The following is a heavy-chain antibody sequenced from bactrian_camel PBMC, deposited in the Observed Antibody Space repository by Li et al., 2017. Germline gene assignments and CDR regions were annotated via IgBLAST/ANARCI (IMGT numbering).Heavy chain of an antibody. J-gene: IGHJ4*01. D-gene: IGHD2*01. Sequence: HVQLVESGGGLVQPGGSLRLSCAASGFTFSSYWMYWVRQAPGKEREEIAHIDSDGNTNYEDSVKGRFTMSRDNDWRTVYLQMNGLTPEDTAMYYCSINVHAPRVVPGIACAPQEYWGQGTQVTVS. CDR1: GFTFSSYW. CDR2: IDSDGNT. CDR3: SINVHAPRVVPGIACAPQEY. V-gene: IGHV3S6*01.